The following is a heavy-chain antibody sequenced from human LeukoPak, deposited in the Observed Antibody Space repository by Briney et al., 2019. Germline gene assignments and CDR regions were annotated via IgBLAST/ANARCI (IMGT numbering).Heavy chain of an antibody. V-gene: IGHV3-23*01. CDR1: GFTFSNFA. D-gene: IGHD3-10*01. Sequence: GGSLRLSCAASGFTFSNFAMNWVRQAPGKGLEWVSAISGSGGSTYYADSVKGRFTISRDNSKNTLYLQMNSLRAEDTAVYYCAAALPDAFDIWGQGTMVTVSS. CDR2: ISGSGGST. J-gene: IGHJ3*02. CDR3: AAALPDAFDI.